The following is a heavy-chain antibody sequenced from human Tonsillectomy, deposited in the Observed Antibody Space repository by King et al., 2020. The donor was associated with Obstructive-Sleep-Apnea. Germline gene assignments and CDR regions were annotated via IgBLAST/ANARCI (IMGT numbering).Heavy chain of an antibody. CDR2: IWYDGSNK. CDR1: GFTFSSYG. Sequence: VQLVESGGGVVQPGRSLRLSCAASGFTFSSYGMHWVRQAPGKGLEWVAVIWYDGSNKYYADSVKGRFTISRDNSKNTLYLQMNSLRAEDTAVYYCASVYSWYDIHYYYYGMDVWGQGTTVTVSS. D-gene: IGHD6-13*01. V-gene: IGHV3-33*01. J-gene: IGHJ6*02. CDR3: ASVYSWYDIHYYYYGMDV.